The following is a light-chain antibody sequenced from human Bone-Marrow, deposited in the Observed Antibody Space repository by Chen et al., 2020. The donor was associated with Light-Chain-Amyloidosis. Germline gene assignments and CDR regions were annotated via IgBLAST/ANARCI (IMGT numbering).Light chain of an antibody. CDR3: SSYTITNTLG. V-gene: IGLV2-14*01. Sequence: QSALTQPASVSGSPGQSITISCTGTSSDVGGDNHVSWYQQHPDKAPKLMIYEVTNRPSWVPGRFSCSKSDNTAYLSISGLQTEDEADYFCSSYTITNTLGFGSGTRVTVL. J-gene: IGLJ1*01. CDR2: EVT. CDR1: SSDVGGDNH.